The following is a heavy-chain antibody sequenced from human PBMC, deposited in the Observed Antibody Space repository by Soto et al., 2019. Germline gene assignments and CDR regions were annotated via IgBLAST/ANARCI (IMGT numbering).Heavy chain of an antibody. V-gene: IGHV3-30-3*01. CDR1: GFTFSSYA. CDR2: ISYDGSNR. D-gene: IGHD3-10*01. CDR3: ARAYYYGSGTENWFDP. J-gene: IGHJ5*02. Sequence: GGSLRLSCAASGFTFSSYAMHWVRQAPGKGLEWVAVISYDGSNRYYADSVKGRFTISRDNSKNTLYLQMNSLRAEDTAVYYCARAYYYGSGTENWFDPWGQGTLVTVSS.